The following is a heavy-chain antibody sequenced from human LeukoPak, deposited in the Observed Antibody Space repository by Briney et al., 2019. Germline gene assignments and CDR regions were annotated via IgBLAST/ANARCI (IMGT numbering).Heavy chain of an antibody. J-gene: IGHJ5*02. Sequence: SETLSLTCTVSGGSISSGDYYWSWIRQPPGKGLEWIGYIYYSGSTYYNPSLKSRVTISVDTPKNQFSLKLSSVTAADTAVYYCARPHTVLYNWFDPWGQGTLVTVSS. CDR2: IYYSGST. D-gene: IGHD4-11*01. V-gene: IGHV4-30-4*08. CDR1: GGSISSGDYY. CDR3: ARPHTVLYNWFDP.